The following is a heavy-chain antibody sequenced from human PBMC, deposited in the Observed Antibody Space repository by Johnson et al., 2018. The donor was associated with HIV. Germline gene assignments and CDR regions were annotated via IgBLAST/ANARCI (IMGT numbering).Heavy chain of an antibody. V-gene: IGHV3-9*01. Sequence: VQLVESGGGLVQPGRSLRLSCAASGFTFDDYAMHWVRQAPGKGLEWVSGISWNSGSIGYADSVKGRFTISRDNAKNSLYLHMNSLRAEETALYYCGKGMVRALRAFDIGGQGTIVTVSS. CDR2: ISWNSGSI. D-gene: IGHD3-10*01. J-gene: IGHJ3*02. CDR1: GFTFDDYA. CDR3: GKGMVRALRAFDI.